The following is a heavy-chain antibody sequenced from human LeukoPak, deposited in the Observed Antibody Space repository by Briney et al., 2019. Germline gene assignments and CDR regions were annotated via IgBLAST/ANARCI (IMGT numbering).Heavy chain of an antibody. Sequence: SETLSLTCTVSGGSISSYYWSWIRQPPGKGLEWIGYIYYSGSTHYNPSLKSRVTISVDTSKNQFSLKLSSVTAADTAVYYCGRTEESGYSYRYFGYYYYMDVWGKGTTVTVSS. CDR3: GRTEESGYSYRYFGYYYYMDV. D-gene: IGHD5-18*01. V-gene: IGHV4-59*01. CDR1: GGSISSYY. CDR2: IYYSGST. J-gene: IGHJ6*03.